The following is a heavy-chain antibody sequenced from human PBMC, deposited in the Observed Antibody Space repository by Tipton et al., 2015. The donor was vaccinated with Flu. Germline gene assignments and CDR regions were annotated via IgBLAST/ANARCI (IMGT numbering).Heavy chain of an antibody. CDR1: GGSISSIDYQ. CDR3: AREHWNYPEDCYFDL. V-gene: IGHV4-31*03. J-gene: IGHJ2*01. Sequence: TLSLTRTVSGGSISSIDYQWSWIRQYPGKGLEWIGNIYHDGSANHNPSLKSRVSLSVATSENQFSLRLDSVTAADTAVYYCAREHWNYPEDCYFDLWGRGTLVTVAS. D-gene: IGHD1-7*01. CDR2: IYHDGSA.